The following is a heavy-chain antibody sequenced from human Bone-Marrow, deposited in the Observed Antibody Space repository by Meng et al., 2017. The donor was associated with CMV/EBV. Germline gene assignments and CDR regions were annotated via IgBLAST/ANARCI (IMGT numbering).Heavy chain of an antibody. D-gene: IGHD4-23*01. CDR1: GYTFTSYY. CDR3: ARTVAAQGSLDY. CDR2: INPSGGST. V-gene: IGHV1-46*01. J-gene: IGHJ4*02. Sequence: ASVKVSCKASGYTFTSYYMHWVRQAPGQGLEWMGIINPSGGSTSYAQKFQGRVTITADKSTSTAYMELSSLRSEDTAVYYCARTVAAQGSLDYWGQGTRVTGSS.